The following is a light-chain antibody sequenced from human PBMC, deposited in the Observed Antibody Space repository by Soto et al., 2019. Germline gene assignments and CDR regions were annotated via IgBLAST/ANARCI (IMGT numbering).Light chain of an antibody. CDR3: QHYQGDSRT. CDR1: ERSNSW. CDR2: KAS. Sequence: DIQMTQSPSTLSASVGDTVTITCRASERSNSWLAWHQQKPGKAPNLLIYKASSLESGVPSRFSGSGSGTEFTLTISSLQPDDFATYYCQHYQGDSRTFGKGKNLEIK. J-gene: IGKJ2*01. V-gene: IGKV1-5*03.